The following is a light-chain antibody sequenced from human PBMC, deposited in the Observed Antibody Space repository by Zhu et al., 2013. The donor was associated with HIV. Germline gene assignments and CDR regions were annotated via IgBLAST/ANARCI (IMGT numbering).Light chain of an antibody. Sequence: DIQMTQSPSSLSASVGDRVTITCRASQSISSSLNWYQQIPGKAPDLLIYAASSLQSGVPSRFSGSGSGTDFTLTISSLQPEDFATYYCQQSYSTPLTFGGGTQVEIK. CDR1: QSISSS. V-gene: IGKV1-39*01. CDR2: AAS. J-gene: IGKJ4*01. CDR3: QQSYSTPLT.